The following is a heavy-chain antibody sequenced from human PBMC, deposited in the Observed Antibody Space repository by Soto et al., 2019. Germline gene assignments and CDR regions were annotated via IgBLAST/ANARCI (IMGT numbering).Heavy chain of an antibody. CDR1: GFSFSSYA. D-gene: IGHD5-12*01. CDR2: ISARGGSS. CDR3: AKGSIEYSASVDN. Sequence: DVQLLESGGGLVQPGGSLRLSWAAPGFSFSSYALVWVRQAPGKGLEWVAVISARGGSSYFADSVKGRFTLSRDNSKNVLSLEMNSLRAEDTAIYFCAKGSIEYSASVDNWGQGTLVVVSS. V-gene: IGHV3-23*01. J-gene: IGHJ4*02.